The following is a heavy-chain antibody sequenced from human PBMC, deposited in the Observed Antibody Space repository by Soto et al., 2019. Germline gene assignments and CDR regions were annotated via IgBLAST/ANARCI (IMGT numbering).Heavy chain of an antibody. V-gene: IGHV4-34*01. CDR2: INHSGST. J-gene: IGHJ6*02. CDR1: GGSFSGYY. CDR3: ARVYGSGRIYYYYGMDV. D-gene: IGHD3-10*01. Sequence: SETLSLTCAVYGGSFSGYYWSWIRQPPGKGLEWIGEINHSGSTNYNPSLKSRVTISVDTSKNQFSLKLSSVTAADTAVYYCARVYGSGRIYYYYGMDVWGQGTTVTVSS.